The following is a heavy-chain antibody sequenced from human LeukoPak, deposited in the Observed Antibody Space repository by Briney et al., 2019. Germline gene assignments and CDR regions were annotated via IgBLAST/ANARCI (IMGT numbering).Heavy chain of an antibody. Sequence: GGSLRLSCAASGFTFDDYGMSWVRQAPGKGLEWVSYINWNGGSTDYADSVKGRFTISRDNAKNSLYLQMNSLRAEDTALYYCAREIYDSSGSDYWGQGTLVTVSS. CDR1: GFTFDDYG. V-gene: IGHV3-20*04. CDR2: INWNGGST. J-gene: IGHJ4*02. CDR3: AREIYDSSGSDY. D-gene: IGHD3-22*01.